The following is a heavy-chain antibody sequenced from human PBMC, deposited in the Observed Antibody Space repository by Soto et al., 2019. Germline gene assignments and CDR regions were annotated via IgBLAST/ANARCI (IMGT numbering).Heavy chain of an antibody. CDR1: GFTFSSYA. Sequence: GGSLRLSCAASGFTFSSYAMSWVRQAPGKGLEWVSAISGSGGSTYYADSVKGRFTISRDNSKNTLYLQMNSLRAEDTAVYYCAKDSAVLLWFGELSSYYGMDVWGQGTTVTVSS. CDR2: ISGSGGST. CDR3: AKDSAVLLWFGELSSYYGMDV. V-gene: IGHV3-23*01. D-gene: IGHD3-10*01. J-gene: IGHJ6*02.